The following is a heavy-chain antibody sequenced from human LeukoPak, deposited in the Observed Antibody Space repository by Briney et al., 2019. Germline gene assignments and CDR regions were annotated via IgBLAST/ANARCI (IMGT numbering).Heavy chain of an antibody. CDR1: GYSISSGYY. Sequence: PSETLSLTCTVSGYSISSGYYWGWIRQPPGKGLEWIGSIYHSGSTYYNPSLKSRVTISVDTSKNQFSLKLSSVTAADTAVYYCAREGGRYYDFDYWGQGTLVTVSS. D-gene: IGHD3-10*01. J-gene: IGHJ4*02. CDR2: IYHSGST. CDR3: AREGGRYYDFDY. V-gene: IGHV4-38-2*02.